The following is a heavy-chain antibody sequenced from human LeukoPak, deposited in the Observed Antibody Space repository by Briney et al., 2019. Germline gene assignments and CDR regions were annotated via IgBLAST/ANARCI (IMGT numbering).Heavy chain of an antibody. CDR2: IYTSGST. Sequence: PSETLSLTCTVSGGSISSGSYYWSWIRQPAGKGLEWIGRIYTSGSTNYNPSLKSRVTISVDTSKNQFSLKLSSVTAADTAVYYCARDGGYWGQGTLVTVSP. CDR1: GGSISSGSYY. V-gene: IGHV4-61*02. D-gene: IGHD3-16*01. CDR3: ARDGGY. J-gene: IGHJ4*02.